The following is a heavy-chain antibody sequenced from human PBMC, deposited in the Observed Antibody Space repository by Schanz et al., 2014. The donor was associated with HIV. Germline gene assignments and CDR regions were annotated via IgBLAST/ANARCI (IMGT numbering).Heavy chain of an antibody. J-gene: IGHJ5*02. V-gene: IGHV3-9*01. CDR3: VKDSGTLVSGARWFDP. Sequence: EVQVVESGGGLAQPGRSLRLSCVVSGFSLSDFAWHWVRQTPERGLEWVSDISWNSDSKGYADSVKGRLTISRDNDNDDLYLQMNSLRVEDTALYYCVKDSGTLVSGARWFDPWGQGNQVTVAS. CDR2: ISWNSDSK. D-gene: IGHD6-19*01. CDR1: GFSLSDFA.